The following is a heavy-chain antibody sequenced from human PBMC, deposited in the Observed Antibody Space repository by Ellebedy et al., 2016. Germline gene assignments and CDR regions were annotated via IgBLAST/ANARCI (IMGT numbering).Heavy chain of an antibody. Sequence: SLKISXAASGFTFDDYAMHWVRQAPGKGLEWVSGISWNSGSIGYADSVKGRFTISRDNAKNSLYLQMNSLRAEDTALYYCAKDISGWFCGMDVWGQGTTVTVSS. V-gene: IGHV3-9*01. CDR3: AKDISGWFCGMDV. J-gene: IGHJ6*02. D-gene: IGHD6-19*01. CDR2: ISWNSGSI. CDR1: GFTFDDYA.